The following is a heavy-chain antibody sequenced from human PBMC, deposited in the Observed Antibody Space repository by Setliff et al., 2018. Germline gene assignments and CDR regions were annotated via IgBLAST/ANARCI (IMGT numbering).Heavy chain of an antibody. CDR1: GGSISSHY. V-gene: IGHV4-59*11. J-gene: IGHJ4*02. D-gene: IGHD3-22*01. CDR3: ARDFWYYDSSGYYEFPYFDY. Sequence: SETLSLTCTVSGGSISSHYWSWIRQPPGKGLEWIGSIYYSGSTNYNPPLKSRVTISVDTSKNQFSLKLSSVTAADTAVYYCARDFWYYDSSGYYEFPYFDYWGQGTLVTVSS. CDR2: IYYSGST.